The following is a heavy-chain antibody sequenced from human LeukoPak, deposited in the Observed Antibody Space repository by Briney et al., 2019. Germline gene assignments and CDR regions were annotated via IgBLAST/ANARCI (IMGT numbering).Heavy chain of an antibody. CDR3: ARELVVPAAMPVGYYYGMDV. Sequence: GGSLRLSCAASGFTFDDYAMHWVRQAPGKGLEWVSGISWNSGSIGYADSVKGRFTISRDNAKNSLYLQMNSLRAEDTALYYCARELVVPAAMPVGYYYGMDVWGQGTTVTVSS. CDR1: GFTFDDYA. CDR2: ISWNSGSI. V-gene: IGHV3-9*01. D-gene: IGHD2-2*01. J-gene: IGHJ6*02.